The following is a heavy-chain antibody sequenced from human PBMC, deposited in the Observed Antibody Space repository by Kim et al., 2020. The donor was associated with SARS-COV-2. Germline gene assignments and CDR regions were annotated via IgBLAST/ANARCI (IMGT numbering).Heavy chain of an antibody. J-gene: IGHJ4*02. CDR2: IYPGDSDT. D-gene: IGHD5-12*01. Sequence: GESLKISCKGSGYSFTSYWIGWVRQMPGKGLEWMGIIYPGDSDTRYSPSFQGQVTISADKSISTAYLQWSSLKASDTAMYYCARPGLLGGYSGYVFDYWGQGTLVTVSS. V-gene: IGHV5-51*01. CDR1: GYSFTSYW. CDR3: ARPGLLGGYSGYVFDY.